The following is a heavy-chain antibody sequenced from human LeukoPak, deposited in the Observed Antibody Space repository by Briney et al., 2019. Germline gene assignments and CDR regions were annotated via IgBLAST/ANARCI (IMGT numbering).Heavy chain of an antibody. V-gene: IGHV3-43*02. CDR3: ARGNMVRGVRGRGGMDV. CDR2: ISGDGGST. D-gene: IGHD3-10*01. CDR1: GFTFDDYA. Sequence: PGGSLRLSCAASGFTFDDYAMHWVRQAPGKGLEWVSLISGDGGSTYYADSVKGRFTISRDNSKNTLYLQMNSLRAEDTAVYYCARGNMVRGVRGRGGMDVWGQGTTVTVSS. J-gene: IGHJ6*02.